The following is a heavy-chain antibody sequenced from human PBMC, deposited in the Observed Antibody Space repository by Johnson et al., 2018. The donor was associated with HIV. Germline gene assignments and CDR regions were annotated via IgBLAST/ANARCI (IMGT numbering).Heavy chain of an antibody. CDR2: ISSSGSTI. CDR1: GLTFSSYW. V-gene: IGHV3-48*04. CDR3: ARDFSSSSNAFDV. Sequence: VQLVESGGGLVQPGGSLRLSCAASGLTFSSYWMSWVRQAPGKGLEWVSYISSSGSTIYYADSVKGRFTISRDNAKNSLYLQMNSLRAEDTAVYYCARDFSSSSNAFDVWGQGTMVTVSS. J-gene: IGHJ3*01. D-gene: IGHD6-6*01.